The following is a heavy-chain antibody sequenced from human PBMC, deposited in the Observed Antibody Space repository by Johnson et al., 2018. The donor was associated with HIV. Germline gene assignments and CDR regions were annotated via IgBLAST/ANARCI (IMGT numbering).Heavy chain of an antibody. J-gene: IGHJ3*02. V-gene: IGHV3-38-3*01. CDR1: GFTFSSYA. CDR3: ARDGSQLADAFDI. D-gene: IGHD6-6*01. Sequence: VQLVESGGGVVQPGRSLRLSCAASGFTFSSYAMHWVRQAPGKGLEWVSSISGGSTYYADSRKGRFTISRDNSKNTLHLQMNSLRAEDTDMYYCARDGSQLADAFDIWGQGTMVTVSS. CDR2: ISGGST.